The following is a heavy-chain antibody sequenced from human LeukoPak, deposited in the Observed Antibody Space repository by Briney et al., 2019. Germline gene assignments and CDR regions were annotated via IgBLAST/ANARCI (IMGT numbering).Heavy chain of an antibody. CDR1: GFTFSSYA. J-gene: IGHJ4*02. CDR3: AKDRSSSWSLDY. V-gene: IGHV3-30*04. CDR2: ISYDGRNK. D-gene: IGHD6-13*01. Sequence: GRSLRLSCAASGFTFSSYAMHWVRQAPGKGLEWVAVISYDGRNKYYADSVKGRYTISRDNSKNTLYLEMNSLKAEDTAVYYCAKDRSSSWSLDYWGQGTLVTVSS.